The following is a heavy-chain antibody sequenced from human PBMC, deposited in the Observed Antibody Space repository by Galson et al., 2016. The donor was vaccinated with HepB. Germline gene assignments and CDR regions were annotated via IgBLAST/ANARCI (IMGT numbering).Heavy chain of an antibody. CDR1: GFTFTACW. CDR2: IHYAGSGK. D-gene: IGHD6-13*01. CDR3: MSGYTSGI. J-gene: IGHJ3*02. Sequence: SLRLSCAASGFTFTACWMTWVRQAPVKGLEWVANIHYAGSGKYYVDSAKGRFTISRDNAQNSVFLQMNSLRVEDTAMYFCMSGYTSGIWGQGTMVTVSS. V-gene: IGHV3-7*01.